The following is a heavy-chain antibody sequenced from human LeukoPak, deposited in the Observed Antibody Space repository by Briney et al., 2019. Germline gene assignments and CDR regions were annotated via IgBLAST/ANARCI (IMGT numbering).Heavy chain of an antibody. J-gene: IGHJ5*02. Sequence: PGGSLRLSCAASGFTFSDYYMSWIRQAPGKGLEWVSYISSSGSTIYYADSVKGRFTISRDNAKNSLYLQMNSLRAEDTAVYYCARDLVVPAGYNWFDPWGQGTLDTVSS. D-gene: IGHD2-2*01. CDR1: GFTFSDYY. V-gene: IGHV3-11*04. CDR3: ARDLVVPAGYNWFDP. CDR2: ISSSGSTI.